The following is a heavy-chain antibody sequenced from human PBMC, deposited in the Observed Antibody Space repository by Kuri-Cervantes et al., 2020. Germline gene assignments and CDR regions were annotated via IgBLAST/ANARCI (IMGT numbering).Heavy chain of an antibody. D-gene: IGHD1-26*01. CDR1: GFSFSSYG. CDR3: ARDFRWAGWVLLGLFDY. J-gene: IGHJ4*02. V-gene: IGHV3-21*01. Sequence: GGSLRLSCAASGFSFSSYGMSWVRQAPGKGLEWVSSISSSSSYIYYADSVKGRFTISRDNAKNSLYLQMNSLRAEDTAVYYCARDFRWAGWVLLGLFDYWGQGTLVTVSS. CDR2: ISSSSSYI.